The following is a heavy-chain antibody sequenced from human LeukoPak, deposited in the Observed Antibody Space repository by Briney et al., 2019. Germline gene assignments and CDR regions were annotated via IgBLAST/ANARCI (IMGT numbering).Heavy chain of an antibody. CDR3: ARGVGAYYMDV. J-gene: IGHJ6*03. D-gene: IGHD1-26*01. CDR1: GASISSGSNS. V-gene: IGHV4-61*02. CDR2: INTSGTT. Sequence: SETLSLTCTVSGASISSGSNSWGWIRQPAGKGLEWIGRINTSGTTNYNPSLKSRVTMSIDTSKNQFSLKLSSVTAADTAVYYCARGVGAYYMDVWGKGTTVAISS.